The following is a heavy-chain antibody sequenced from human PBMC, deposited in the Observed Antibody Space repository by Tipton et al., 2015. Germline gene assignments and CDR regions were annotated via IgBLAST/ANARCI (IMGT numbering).Heavy chain of an antibody. D-gene: IGHD1-1*01. CDR2: VNHRGST. CDR3: ARGLKQQLIPTRYYFDD. J-gene: IGHJ4*02. Sequence: TLSLTCAVYGGTLRDYQLSWIRQPPGKGLEWIGEVNHRGSTNYNPSLKSRVTISIDTSKNQFSLKLNSVTAADTAAYYCARGLKQQLIPTRYYFDDWGQGTLVTVSS. V-gene: IGHV4-34*01. CDR1: GGTLRDYQ.